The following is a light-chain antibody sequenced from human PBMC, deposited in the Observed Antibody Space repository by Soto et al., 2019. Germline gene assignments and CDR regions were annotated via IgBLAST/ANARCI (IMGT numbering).Light chain of an antibody. CDR2: SAS. Sequence: DIQMTQSPSSLSASVGDRVNITCRASQSIGNFLNWYQQKPGTVPKVLIYSASSLQSGDPSRFSGSGFGTYFTLTINSLQPDDFANYYCQQSHTIPTFGGATTVEIK. V-gene: IGKV1-39*01. CDR3: QQSHTIPT. J-gene: IGKJ4*01. CDR1: QSIGNF.